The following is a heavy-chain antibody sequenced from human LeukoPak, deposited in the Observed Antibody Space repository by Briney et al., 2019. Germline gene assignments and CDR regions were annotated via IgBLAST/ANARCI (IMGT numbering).Heavy chain of an antibody. D-gene: IGHD3-22*01. CDR3: ARVGRYYYDSSGRGYFQH. V-gene: IGHV1-69*13. J-gene: IGHJ1*01. CDR2: IIPIFGTA. Sequence: SVKVSCKASGYTFTGYYMHWVRQAPGQGLEWMGGIIPIFGTANYAQKFQGRVTITADESTSTAYMELSSLRSEDTAVYYCARVGRYYYDSSGRGYFQHWGQGTLVTVSS. CDR1: GYTFTGYY.